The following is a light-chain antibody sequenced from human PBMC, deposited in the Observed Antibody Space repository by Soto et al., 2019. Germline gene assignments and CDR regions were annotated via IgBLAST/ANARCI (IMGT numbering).Light chain of an antibody. Sequence: QSVLTQPASVSGSPGQSITISCTGTSSDVGGYNYVSWYQQHPGKAPKLMIYEVSNRPSGVSNRFSGSKSGNTAPLTISGLQAEDEADYYCSSYTSSSTVFGGGTQLTVL. CDR1: SSDVGGYNY. V-gene: IGLV2-14*01. J-gene: IGLJ7*01. CDR3: SSYTSSSTV. CDR2: EVS.